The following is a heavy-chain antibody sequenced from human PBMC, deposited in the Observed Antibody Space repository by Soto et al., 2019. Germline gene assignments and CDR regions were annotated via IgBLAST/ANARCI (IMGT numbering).Heavy chain of an antibody. J-gene: IGHJ5*02. V-gene: IGHV4-34*01. D-gene: IGHD3-10*01. CDR1: GGSFSAYY. CDR2: IDHSGGT. CDR3: ARGRYYYDSGTYYNDWFDP. Sequence: SETLSLTCAVYGGSFSAYYWSWIRQPPGKGLEWIGEIDHSGGTNYNPSLVSRVTISLDTSKNQFSLKLNSVTAADTAVYYCARGRYYYDSGTYYNDWFDPWGQGTLVT.